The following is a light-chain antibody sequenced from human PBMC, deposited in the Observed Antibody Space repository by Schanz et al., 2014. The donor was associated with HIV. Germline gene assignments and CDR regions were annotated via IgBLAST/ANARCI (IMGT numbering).Light chain of an antibody. Sequence: DIQMTQSPSSQSASVGDRVTITCRASQDIGNDLGWYQQKPGQAPKRLIYAASNLQSGVPSRFIGSGSGTEFPLTISSLQPDDFATYFCLQYDSDSWTFGQGTKLEIQ. CDR3: LQYDSDSWT. J-gene: IGKJ2*02. CDR1: QDIGND. CDR2: AAS. V-gene: IGKV1-17*01.